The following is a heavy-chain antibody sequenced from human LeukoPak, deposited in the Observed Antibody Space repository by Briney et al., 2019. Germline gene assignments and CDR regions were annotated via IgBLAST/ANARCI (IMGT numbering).Heavy chain of an antibody. D-gene: IGHD3-16*02. J-gene: IGHJ2*01. V-gene: IGHV1-18*01. CDR1: GYTFTSYG. CDR3: ARGKNDYVWGSYRGHWYFDL. Sequence: GASVKVSCKASGYTFTSYGISWVRQAPGQGLEWMGWISAYNGNTNYAQKLQGRVTMTTDTATSTAYMELRSLRSDDTAVYYCARGKNDYVWGSYRGHWYFDLWGRGTLVTLSS. CDR2: ISAYNGNT.